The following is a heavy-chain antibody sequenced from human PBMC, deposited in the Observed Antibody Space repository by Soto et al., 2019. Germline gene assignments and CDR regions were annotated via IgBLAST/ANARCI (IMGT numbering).Heavy chain of an antibody. CDR1: GGTFSSYA. V-gene: IGHV1-69*13. Sequence: GASVKVSCKASGGTFSSYAISWVRQAPGQGLEWMGGIIPIFGTANYAQKFQGRVTITADESTSTAYMELSSLRSEDTAVYYCAREGADTAMVGYYYGMDVWGQGTTVTVSS. CDR3: AREGADTAMVGYYYGMDV. D-gene: IGHD5-18*01. CDR2: IIPIFGTA. J-gene: IGHJ6*02.